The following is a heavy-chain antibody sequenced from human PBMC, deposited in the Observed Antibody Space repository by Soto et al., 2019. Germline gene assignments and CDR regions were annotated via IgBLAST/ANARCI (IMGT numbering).Heavy chain of an antibody. Sequence: ASVKVSCKTSGYTFNSYAMHWVRQAPGQGLEWMGWINVGSGINKYSQKLQGRVTIKRDTSTSTAYMELSSLRSEDTAVYYYAKETSIFGWGVYVWGQGTTVTVSS. D-gene: IGHD3-3*01. CDR2: INVGSGIN. CDR1: GYTFNSYA. V-gene: IGHV1-3*01. CDR3: AKETSIFGWGVYV. J-gene: IGHJ6*02.